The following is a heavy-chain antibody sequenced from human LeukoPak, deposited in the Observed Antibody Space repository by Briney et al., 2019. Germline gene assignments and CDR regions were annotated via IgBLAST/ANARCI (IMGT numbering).Heavy chain of an antibody. D-gene: IGHD2/OR15-2a*01. J-gene: IGHJ4*02. CDR2: INSDGSWT. CDR3: VSFYETY. CDR1: GFTFSGFW. Sequence: GGSLRLSCAVSGFTFSGFWMSWSRQAPGKGLVWVSHINSDGSWTSYADSVKGRFTISKDNAKNTVYLQMSDLRVEDTAVYYCVSFYETYWGRGTLVTVSS. V-gene: IGHV3-74*01.